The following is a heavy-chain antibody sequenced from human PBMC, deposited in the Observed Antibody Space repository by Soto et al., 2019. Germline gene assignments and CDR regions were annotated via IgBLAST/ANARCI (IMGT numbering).Heavy chain of an antibody. CDR1: GYTFTSYG. CDR3: ARDKSARFYDILTGLNPPDY. CDR2: ISAYNGNT. D-gene: IGHD3-9*01. V-gene: IGHV1-18*01. Sequence: ASVKVSCKAAGYTFTSYGISGVRQAPEQGLEWMGWISAYNGNTNYAQKLQGRVTMTTDTCTSTASMELRSLRSDDTAVYYCARDKSARFYDILTGLNPPDYWGQGTLVTVSS. J-gene: IGHJ4*02.